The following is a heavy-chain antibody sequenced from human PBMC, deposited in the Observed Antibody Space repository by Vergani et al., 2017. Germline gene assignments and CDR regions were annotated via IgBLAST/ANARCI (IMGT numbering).Heavy chain of an antibody. CDR2: IYSGGST. CDR1: GFTVSSNY. V-gene: IGHV3-66*01. D-gene: IGHD6-19*01. J-gene: IGHJ3*02. Sequence: EVQLVESGGGLVQPGGSLRLSCAASGFTVSSNYMSWVRQAPGKGLEWVSVIYSGGSTYYADSVKGRFTISRDNSKNTLYLQMNSLRAEDTAVYYCARVGRSAVAGTFGAFDMWGQGTMVTVSS. CDR3: ARVGRSAVAGTFGAFDM.